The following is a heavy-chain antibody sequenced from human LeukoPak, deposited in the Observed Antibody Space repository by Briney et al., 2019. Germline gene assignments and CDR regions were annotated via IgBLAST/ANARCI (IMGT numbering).Heavy chain of an antibody. CDR3: AKDIGPESMGSEIDY. J-gene: IGHJ4*02. Sequence: PGGSLRLSCAASGFTFSSYGMHWVRQAPGKGLEWVAFIRYDGSNKYYADSVKGRFTISRDNSKNTLYLQMNSLRAEDTALYYCAKDIGPESMGSEIDYWGQGTLVTVSS. CDR1: GFTFSSYG. V-gene: IGHV3-30*02. CDR2: IRYDGSNK. D-gene: IGHD3-10*01.